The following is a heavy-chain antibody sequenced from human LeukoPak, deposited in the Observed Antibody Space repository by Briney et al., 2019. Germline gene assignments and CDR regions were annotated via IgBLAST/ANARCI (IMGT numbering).Heavy chain of an antibody. CDR3: ARVSNYPHDAFDI. CDR1: GFTVSSNY. D-gene: IGHD4-11*01. V-gene: IGHV4-30-4*08. J-gene: IGHJ3*02. CDR2: IYYSGST. Sequence: LRLSCAASGFTVSSNYMSWIRQPPGKGLEWIGYIYYSGSTYYNPSLKSRVTISVDTSKNQFSLKLSSVTAADTAVYYCARVSNYPHDAFDIWGQGTMVTVSS.